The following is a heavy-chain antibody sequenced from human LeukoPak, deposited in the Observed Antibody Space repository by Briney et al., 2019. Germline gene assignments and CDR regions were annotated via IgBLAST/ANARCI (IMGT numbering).Heavy chain of an antibody. J-gene: IGHJ4*02. V-gene: IGHV4-39*01. CDR2: LYYSGNT. D-gene: IGHD3-3*01. Sequence: PSETLSLTCTVSGGSISSSGFFWVWIRQPPGKGLEWIGSLYYSGNTYYNPSLKSRVTISVDTSQNQFSLRLTSVTAADTAVYYCAREGGFYRPLDYSGQGTLVTVSS. CDR3: AREGGFYRPLDY. CDR1: GGSISSSGFF.